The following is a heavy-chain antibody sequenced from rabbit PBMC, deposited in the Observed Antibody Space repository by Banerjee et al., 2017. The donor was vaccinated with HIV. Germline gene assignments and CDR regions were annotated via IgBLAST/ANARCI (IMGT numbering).Heavy chain of an antibody. V-gene: IGHV1S45*01. J-gene: IGHJ4*01. D-gene: IGHD7-1*01. Sequence: QEQLEESGGDLVKPEGSLTLTCTASGIDFSSSYWICWVRQAPGKGLELIACIYPNIDSTYYASWVNGRFTISKTSSTTVTLQMTSLTAADTAAYFCAKWDSYRDPGYNNLWGQGTLVTVS. CDR2: IYPNIDST. CDR3: AKWDSYRDPGYNNL. CDR1: GIDFSSSYW.